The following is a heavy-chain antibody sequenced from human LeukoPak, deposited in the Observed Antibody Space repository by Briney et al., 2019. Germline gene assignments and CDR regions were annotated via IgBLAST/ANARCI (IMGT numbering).Heavy chain of an antibody. CDR1: GFTFSSCA. Sequence: PGGSLRLSCAASGFTFSSCAMSWVRQAPGKGLEWVSAISGSGGSTYYADSVKGRFTISRDNSKNTLYLQMNSLRAEDTAVYYCAKDHDDLHQLLYFDYWGQGTLVTVSS. CDR3: AKDHDDLHQLLYFDY. V-gene: IGHV3-23*01. CDR2: ISGSGGST. J-gene: IGHJ4*02. D-gene: IGHD5-24*01.